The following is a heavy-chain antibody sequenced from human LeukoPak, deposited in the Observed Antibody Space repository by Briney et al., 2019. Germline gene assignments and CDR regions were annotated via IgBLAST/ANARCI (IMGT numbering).Heavy chain of an antibody. D-gene: IGHD2-8*01. CDR1: GGSFSSYA. Sequence: ASVKVSCKASGGSFSSYAISWVRQAPGQGLEWMGGIIPIFGTANYAQKFQGRVTITTDESTSTAYMELSRLRSEDTAVYYCALGLGYCTNGVCTGDAFDIWGQGTMVTVSS. J-gene: IGHJ3*02. CDR2: IIPIFGTA. V-gene: IGHV1-69*05. CDR3: ALGLGYCTNGVCTGDAFDI.